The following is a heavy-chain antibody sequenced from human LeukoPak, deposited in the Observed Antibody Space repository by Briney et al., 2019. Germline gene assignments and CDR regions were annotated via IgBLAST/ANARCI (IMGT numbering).Heavy chain of an antibody. CDR1: GFTFNSYW. J-gene: IGHJ4*02. CDR3: AGGSGWTTNY. D-gene: IGHD3-3*01. Sequence: PGGSLRLSCAASGFTFNSYWMNWVRQAPGKGLEWVANVKQDGSEQYYVDSVRGRFTISRDNAKDSLYLQMNSLRAEDTAVYYCAGGSGWTTNYWGQGTLVTVSS. CDR2: VKQDGSEQ. V-gene: IGHV3-7*04.